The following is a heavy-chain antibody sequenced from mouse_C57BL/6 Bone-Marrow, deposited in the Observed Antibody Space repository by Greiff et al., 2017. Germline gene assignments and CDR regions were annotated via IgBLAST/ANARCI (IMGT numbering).Heavy chain of an antibody. V-gene: IGHV1-42*01. D-gene: IGHD2-5*01. Sequence: VQLKESGPELVKPGASVKISCKASGYSFTGYYMNWVKQSPEKSLEWIGEINPSTGGTTYNQKFKAKATLTVDKSSSTAYRQLKSLTSEDSAVYYCARNYSNYFDYWGQGTTLTVSS. J-gene: IGHJ2*01. CDR3: ARNYSNYFDY. CDR1: GYSFTGYY. CDR2: INPSTGGT.